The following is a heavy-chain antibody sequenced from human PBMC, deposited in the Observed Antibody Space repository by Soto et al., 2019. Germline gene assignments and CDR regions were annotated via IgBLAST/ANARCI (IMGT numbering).Heavy chain of an antibody. CDR2: ISGSGGST. Sequence: GGSLRLSCAASGFTFSSYAMSWVRQAPGKGLEWVSAISGSGGSTYYADSVKGRFTISRDNSKNTLYLQMNSLRAEDTAVYYCAKESIVATIYEWLVPGGGADYWGQGTLVTVSS. D-gene: IGHD5-12*01. J-gene: IGHJ4*02. CDR3: AKESIVATIYEWLVPGGGADY. CDR1: GFTFSSYA. V-gene: IGHV3-23*01.